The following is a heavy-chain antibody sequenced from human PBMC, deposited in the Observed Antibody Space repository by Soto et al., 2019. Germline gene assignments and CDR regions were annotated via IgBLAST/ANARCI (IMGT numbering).Heavy chain of an antibody. CDR3: ARTPRPHYYFGMDV. J-gene: IGHJ6*02. V-gene: IGHV2-70*01. CDR1: GFSLSTDDVG. Sequence: SGPTLVNPTQTLTLTCTFSGFSLSTDDVGVGWIRQPPGKALEWLALIDWDDDKYYSTSLKTRLTISKDTSKNQVVLTMTNMDPVDTGTYYCARTPRPHYYFGMDVWGQGTTVTVSS. CDR2: IDWDDDK.